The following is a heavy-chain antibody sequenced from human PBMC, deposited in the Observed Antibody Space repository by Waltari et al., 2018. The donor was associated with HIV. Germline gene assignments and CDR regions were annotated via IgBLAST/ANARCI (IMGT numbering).Heavy chain of an antibody. CDR2: INSSGSST. CDR1: GFTFSDYW. D-gene: IGHD6-13*01. Sequence: EVQLVESGGGSVQPGGSLRLSCAAPGFTFSDYWMHWVREAPGKGLVWVSRINSSGSSTMYADSVKGRFTISRDNAKNTLFLQMNSLRAEDTAVYYCASLAGSSNWRGDYWGQGTLVTVSS. CDR3: ASLAGSSNWRGDY. V-gene: IGHV3-74*03. J-gene: IGHJ4*02.